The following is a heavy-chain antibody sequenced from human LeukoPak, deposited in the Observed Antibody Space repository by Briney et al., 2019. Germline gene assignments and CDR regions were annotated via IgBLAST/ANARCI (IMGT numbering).Heavy chain of an antibody. J-gene: IGHJ4*02. D-gene: IGHD5-18*01. CDR2: IYYSGST. Sequence: SETLSLTCTVSGGSISSSSCYWGWIRQPPGKGLEWIGSIYYSGSTYYNPSLKSRVTISVDTSKNQFSLKLSSVTAADTAVYYCARHRIQLWSTTLDYWGQGTLVTVSS. V-gene: IGHV4-39*01. CDR3: ARHRIQLWSTTLDY. CDR1: GGSISSSSCY.